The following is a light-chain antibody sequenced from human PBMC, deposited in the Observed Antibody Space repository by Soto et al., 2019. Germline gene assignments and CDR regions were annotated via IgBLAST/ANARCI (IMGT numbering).Light chain of an antibody. CDR2: AAS. Sequence: DSQMTRSPSTPSASVRASVTITCRASRSISSWLAWYQQKPGKAPKLLIYAASTLQSGVPSRFSGSGSGTDFTLTISCLQSEEFATYYCQQYYSYPRTVGQGTKVDIK. CDR1: RSISSW. J-gene: IGKJ1*01. V-gene: IGKV1-5*01. CDR3: QQYYSYPRT.